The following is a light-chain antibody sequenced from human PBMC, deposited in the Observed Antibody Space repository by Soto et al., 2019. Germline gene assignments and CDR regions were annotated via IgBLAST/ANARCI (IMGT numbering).Light chain of an antibody. V-gene: IGKV3-20*01. CDR2: AAH. J-gene: IGKJ5*01. CDR3: QQYGSSLFT. Sequence: VFTQSPCTLSLSPGERATLSCRASQSFSSRSLAWYQQKRGQAPRLLIYAAHIKTTGIPDRFSGSGSGTDFTLTISRLEPEDFAAYYCQQYGSSLFTFGQGTRLEIK. CDR1: QSFSSRS.